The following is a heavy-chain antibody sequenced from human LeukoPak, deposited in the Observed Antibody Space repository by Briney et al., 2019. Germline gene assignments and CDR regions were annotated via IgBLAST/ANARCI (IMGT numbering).Heavy chain of an antibody. CDR3: ARGLGANGYSGYGY. J-gene: IGHJ4*02. CDR2: INPNSGGT. Sequence: GASVKVSCKASGYTFTGYYMHWVLQAPGQGLEWMGWINPNSGGTNYAQKFQGRVTMTRDASISTAYMELSRLRSDDTAVYYCARGLGANGYSGYGYWGQGTLVTVSS. D-gene: IGHD5-12*01. CDR1: GYTFTGYY. V-gene: IGHV1-2*02.